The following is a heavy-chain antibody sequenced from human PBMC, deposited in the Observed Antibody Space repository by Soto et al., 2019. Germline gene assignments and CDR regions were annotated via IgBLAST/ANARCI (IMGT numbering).Heavy chain of an antibody. V-gene: IGHV1-69*04. CDR1: GGTFSSYT. D-gene: IGHD3-10*01. CDR2: IIPILGIA. CDR3: ARESYYGSWCYPY. J-gene: IGHJ4*02. Sequence: ASVKVSCKASGGTFSSYTISWVRQAPGQGLEWMGRIIPILGIANYAQKFQGRVTITADKSTSTAYMELSSLRSEDTAVYYCARESYYGSWCYPYWGQGTPVTVSS.